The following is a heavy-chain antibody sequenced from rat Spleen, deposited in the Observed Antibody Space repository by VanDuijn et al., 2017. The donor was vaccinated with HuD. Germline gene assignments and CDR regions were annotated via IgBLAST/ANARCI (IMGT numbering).Heavy chain of an antibody. CDR1: GLTFNKYW. CDR3: ARQGYGYTYDYFDY. CDR2: ITHTGGRT. Sequence: EVQLVESGGGLVQPGRSLKISCVASGLTFNKYWMTWIRQGPGKGLEWIASITHTGGRTYYPDSVQDRFTISRDNAQNTLYLQMNSLRSEDTATYYCARQGYGYTYDYFDYWGQGVMVTVSS. D-gene: IGHD1-9*01. V-gene: IGHV5-31*01. J-gene: IGHJ2*01.